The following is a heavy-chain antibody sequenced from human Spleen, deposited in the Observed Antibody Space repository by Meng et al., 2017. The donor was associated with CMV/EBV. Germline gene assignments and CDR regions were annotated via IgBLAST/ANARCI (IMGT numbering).Heavy chain of an antibody. Sequence: SGPTLVKPTQTLTLTCTFSGFSLSTSEVGVGWIRQPPGKALEWLALIYWNHDKRYSPSLKSRLTITKDTSKNQVVLTMTNMDPVDTATYYCAHSLFRQDPQPFDPWGQGTLVTVSS. CDR1: GFSLSTSEVG. CDR2: IYWNHDK. V-gene: IGHV2-5*01. D-gene: IGHD2-21*01. J-gene: IGHJ5*02. CDR3: AHSLFRQDPQPFDP.